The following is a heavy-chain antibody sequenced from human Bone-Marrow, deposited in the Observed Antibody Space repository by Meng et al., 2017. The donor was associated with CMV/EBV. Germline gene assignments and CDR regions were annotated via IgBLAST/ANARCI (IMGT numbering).Heavy chain of an antibody. Sequence: ASVKVSCKASGYTFTTYGITWVRQAPGLGLEWLGWINTYSCYTNYAQKLQGRVTMTTDTSTSTAYMELRSLRSDDTAVYYCARVDIVVVPAPTDYWGQGTLVTVSS. V-gene: IGHV1-18*01. CDR3: ARVDIVVVPAPTDY. CDR2: INTYSCYT. CDR1: GYTFTTYG. J-gene: IGHJ4*02. D-gene: IGHD2-2*03.